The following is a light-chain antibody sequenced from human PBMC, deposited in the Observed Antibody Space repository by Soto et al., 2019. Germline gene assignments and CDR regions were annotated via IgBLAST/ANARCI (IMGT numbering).Light chain of an antibody. CDR2: DVS. CDR1: SSDIGNYNY. J-gene: IGLJ1*01. CDR3: CSYAGSFIFV. V-gene: IGLV2-11*01. Sequence: QSALTQPRSVSGSPGQSVTISCTGTSSDIGNYNYVSWYQQYPGKAPKLIIYDVSKRPSGIPDRFFGSKFGNTASLTISGLQAEDEADYYCCSYAGSFIFVFGPGTKLTVL.